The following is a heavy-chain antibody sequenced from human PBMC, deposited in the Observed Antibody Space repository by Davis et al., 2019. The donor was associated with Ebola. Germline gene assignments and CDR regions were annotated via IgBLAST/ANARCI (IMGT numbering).Heavy chain of an antibody. J-gene: IGHJ6*02. D-gene: IGHD2-21*01. CDR1: GFTFSSYA. Sequence: GESLKISCAASGFTFSSYAMHWVRQAPGKGLEWVAVISYDGSNKYYADSVKGRFTISRDNSKNTLYLQMNSLRAEDTAVYYCAKVRSLLDYYYYGMDVWGQGTTVTVSS. CDR2: ISYDGSNK. CDR3: AKVRSLLDYYYYGMDV. V-gene: IGHV3-30-3*01.